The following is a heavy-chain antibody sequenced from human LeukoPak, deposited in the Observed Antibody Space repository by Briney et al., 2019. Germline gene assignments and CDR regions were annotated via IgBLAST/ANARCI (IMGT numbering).Heavy chain of an antibody. CDR2: INHSGST. Sequence: SETLSLTCAVYGGSFSGYYWSWIRQPPGKGLECIGEINHSGSTNYNPSLKSRVTISVDTSKNQFSLKLSSVTAADTAVYYCARRRIKIFGVVIRKFDYWGQGTLVTVSS. J-gene: IGHJ4*02. CDR1: GGSFSGYY. D-gene: IGHD3-3*01. CDR3: ARRRIKIFGVVIRKFDY. V-gene: IGHV4-34*01.